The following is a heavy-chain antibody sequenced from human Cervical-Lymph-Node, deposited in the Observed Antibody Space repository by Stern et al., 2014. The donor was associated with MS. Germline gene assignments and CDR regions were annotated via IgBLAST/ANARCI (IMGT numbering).Heavy chain of an antibody. J-gene: IGHJ4*02. CDR1: GLTFSTYA. CDR2: ITVSGGST. V-gene: IGHV3-23*04. Sequence: EMQLVESGGGLVQPGGSLRLSCAASGLTFSTYALSWVRPAPGKGLEWVSTITVSGGSTSSADSVKGRFTISRDNSKNTLYLHMSSLRAEDTAAYFCASNPVNSFGFVYRYFDFWGQGTLVTVSS. D-gene: IGHD5-18*01. CDR3: ASNPVNSFGFVYRYFDF.